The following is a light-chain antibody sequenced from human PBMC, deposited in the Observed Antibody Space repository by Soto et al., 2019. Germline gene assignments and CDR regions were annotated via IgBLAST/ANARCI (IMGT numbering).Light chain of an antibody. CDR3: QQSYSTPWT. CDR2: AAS. CDR1: QSISSY. J-gene: IGKJ1*01. V-gene: IGKV1-39*01. Sequence: DIQMTQCPSSVSASVGDRVTITCRASQSISSYLNWYQQKPGKAPKLLIYAASSLQSGVPSRFSGSGSGTDFTLTISSLQPEDFATYYCQQSYSTPWTFGQGTKVEIK.